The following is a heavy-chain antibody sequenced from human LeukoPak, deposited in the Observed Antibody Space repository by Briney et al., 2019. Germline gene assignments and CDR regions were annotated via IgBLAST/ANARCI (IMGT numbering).Heavy chain of an antibody. J-gene: IGHJ6*03. CDR3: ARHPGKSGNYYYHVHV. V-gene: IGHV4-39*01. CDR2: IYYSGST. Sequence: SETLSLTCTFSGGSIRSNSYYWGWIRQPPGKGLEWIGSIYYSGSTYNNPSLKSRVTISVDTSKNQFSLKLSSVTAAHTALYYCARHPGKSGNYYYHVHVWGKGITVTVSS. CDR1: GGSIRSNSYY. D-gene: IGHD4-23*01.